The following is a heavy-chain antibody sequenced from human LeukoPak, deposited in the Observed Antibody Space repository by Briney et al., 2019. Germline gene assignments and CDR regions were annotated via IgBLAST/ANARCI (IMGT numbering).Heavy chain of an antibody. V-gene: IGHV4-39*01. CDR3: ARRRYYDGSGYLE. J-gene: IGHJ1*01. CDR2: IYYSGRT. D-gene: IGHD3-22*01. Sequence: PSETLSLTCSVSGDSVGRSDSYWDWIRQPPGKGLEWIGTIYYSGRTYYSPSLKSRVTMSVDPSNNQFSLNLRSVTAADTAVYYCARRRYYDGSGYLEWGQGTLLGVSS. CDR1: GDSVGRSDSY.